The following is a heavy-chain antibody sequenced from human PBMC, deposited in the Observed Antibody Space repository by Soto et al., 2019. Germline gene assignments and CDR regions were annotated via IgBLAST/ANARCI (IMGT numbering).Heavy chain of an antibody. Sequence: GGSLRLSCAASGFTFSSYTMNWVRQAPGQGLEWVSSISSSSSYIYYADSLKGRFTISRDNAKNSLYLQMNSLRAEDTAVYYCARDREYGLGHYRDYYFDYWGQGTLVTVSS. CDR1: GFTFSSYT. V-gene: IGHV3-21*01. CDR2: ISSSSSYI. CDR3: ARDREYGLGHYRDYYFDY. J-gene: IGHJ4*02. D-gene: IGHD4-17*01.